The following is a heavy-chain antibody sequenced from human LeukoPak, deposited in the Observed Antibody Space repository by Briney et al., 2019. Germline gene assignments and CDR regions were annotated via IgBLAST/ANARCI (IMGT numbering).Heavy chain of an antibody. CDR2: IYHSGST. V-gene: IGHV4-38-2*01. CDR3: ARVVRSLTTQPHNWFDP. CDR1: GFTFSSYS. D-gene: IGHD3-10*02. J-gene: IGHJ5*02. Sequence: KTGGSLRLSCAASGFTFSSYSMNWVRQPPGKGLEWIGSIYHSGSTYYNPSLKSRVTISVDTSKNQFSLKLSSVTAADTAVYYCARVVRSLTTQPHNWFDPWGQGTLVTVSS.